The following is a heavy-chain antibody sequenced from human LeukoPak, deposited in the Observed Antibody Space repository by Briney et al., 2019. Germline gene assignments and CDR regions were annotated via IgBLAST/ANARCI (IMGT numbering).Heavy chain of an antibody. J-gene: IGHJ4*02. CDR3: AKSGSGWAGDY. CDR1: GFTFSTYG. D-gene: IGHD6-19*01. V-gene: IGHV3-30*18. Sequence: GGSLRLSCAASGFTFSTYGMHWVRQAPGKGLEWVAVISYDGSNKYYADSVKGRFTISRDNSKNTLYLQLNSLRADDSAVYYCAKSGSGWAGDYWGQGTLVTVSS. CDR2: ISYDGSNK.